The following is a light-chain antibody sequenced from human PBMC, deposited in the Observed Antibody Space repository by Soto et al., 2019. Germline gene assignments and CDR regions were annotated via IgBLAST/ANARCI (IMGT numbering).Light chain of an antibody. CDR2: GAS. Sequence: EIVLTQSPGAVSLSPGEGATLSCRASQSLSSSYVAWYQQKLGQPPRLLIYGASNRATGIPDRFSGSWSGTEFTLTISRLEPEDFAVYYCQQYGISPSYTFAQGTKVDIK. CDR1: QSLSSSY. V-gene: IGKV3-20*01. CDR3: QQYGISPSYT. J-gene: IGKJ2*01.